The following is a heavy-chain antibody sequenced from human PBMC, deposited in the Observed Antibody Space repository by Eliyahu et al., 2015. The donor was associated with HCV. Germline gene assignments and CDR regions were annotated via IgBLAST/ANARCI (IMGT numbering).Heavy chain of an antibody. V-gene: IGHV3-15*01. CDR3: TATLGY. D-gene: IGHD5-24*01. J-gene: IGHJ4*02. CDR1: GFTFSGXW. CDR2: MKTKTDGGIT. Sequence: EVQLVESGGGLVRPGGSLRLSCXXXGFTFSGXWMTWVRQAPGKGLEWVGRMKTKTDGGITDYAAPVKGRFTISRDDSKDTLYLQMNSLKTEDTGVYYCTATLGYWGQGTLVTVSS.